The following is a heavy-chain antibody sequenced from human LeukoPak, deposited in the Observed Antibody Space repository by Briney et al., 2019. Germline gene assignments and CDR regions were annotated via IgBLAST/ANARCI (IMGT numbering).Heavy chain of an antibody. J-gene: IGHJ4*02. CDR1: GFTFSSYA. CDR3: ARGGVGAKHYDY. V-gene: IGHV3-30*04. D-gene: IGHD1-26*01. Sequence: GSLRLSCAASGFTFSSYAMHWVRQAPGKGLEWVAVISYDGSNKYYADSVKGRFTISRDNSKNTLYLQMNSLRAEDTAVYYCARGGVGAKHYDYWGQGTLVTVSS. CDR2: ISYDGSNK.